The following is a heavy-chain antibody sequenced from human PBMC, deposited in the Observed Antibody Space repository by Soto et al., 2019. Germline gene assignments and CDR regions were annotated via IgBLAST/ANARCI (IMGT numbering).Heavy chain of an antibody. V-gene: IGHV1-69*01. CDR1: GGTFSSYA. J-gene: IGHJ6*02. D-gene: IGHD6-6*01. Sequence: QVHLVQSGAEVKKPGSSVTVSCRASGGTFSSYAVSWVRQAPGLGLEWMGVIIPLLNSPKYEQKFQGRVTISADASATTVYMELSSLRSEDTAVYYCARESSSPNYYYYGMDVWGQGTTVTVSS. CDR2: IIPLLNSP. CDR3: ARESSSPNYYYYGMDV.